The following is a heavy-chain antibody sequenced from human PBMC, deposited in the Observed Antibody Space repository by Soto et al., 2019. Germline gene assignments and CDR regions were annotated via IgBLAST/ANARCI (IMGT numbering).Heavy chain of an antibody. CDR1: GYDFNSYS. V-gene: IGHV1-3*01. CDR2: INGGIGNT. D-gene: IGHD4-17*01. J-gene: IGHJ4*02. CDR3: ARSSVTIDGLDF. Sequence: VRLEHSRAEVKEPGASVKISCKACGYDFNSYSIHWLRQAPGQRPEYMGRINGGIGNTKFSQKFQDRLTISRDTSASAMYMELSSLTSDDTGVYYCARSSVTIDGLDFWGQGTLVIVSS.